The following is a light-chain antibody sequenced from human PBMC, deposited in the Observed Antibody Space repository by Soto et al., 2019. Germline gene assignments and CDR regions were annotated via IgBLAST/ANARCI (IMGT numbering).Light chain of an antibody. CDR3: GTWDGSLSAVV. CDR2: DNN. Sequence: QSALTQPPSVSAAPGQKVTISCSGSSSNIGNNYVSWYQQLPGTAPKLLIYDNNKRPSGIPDRFSASKSGTSATLGITGLQTGDEADYYCGTWDGSLSAVVFGGGTKLTVL. V-gene: IGLV1-51*01. J-gene: IGLJ2*01. CDR1: SSNIGNNY.